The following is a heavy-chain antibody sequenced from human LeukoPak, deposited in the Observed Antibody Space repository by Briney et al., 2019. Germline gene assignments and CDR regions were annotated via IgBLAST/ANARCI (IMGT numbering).Heavy chain of an antibody. CDR1: GFTFSDYY. Sequence: PGGSLRLSCAASGFTFSDYYMSWIRQAPGKGLEWVSYISSSGSTIYYADSVKGRFTISRDNAKNSLYLQMNSLRAEDTAVYYSAREFGYCSSTSCRDDAFDIWGQGTMVTVSS. D-gene: IGHD2-2*03. V-gene: IGHV3-11*04. CDR3: AREFGYCSSTSCRDDAFDI. J-gene: IGHJ3*02. CDR2: ISSSGSTI.